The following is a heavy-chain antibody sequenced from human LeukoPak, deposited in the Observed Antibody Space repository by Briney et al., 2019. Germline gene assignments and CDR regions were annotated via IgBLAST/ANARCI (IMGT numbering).Heavy chain of an antibody. V-gene: IGHV3-74*01. D-gene: IGHD3-10*01. Sequence: GGSLRLSCAASGFTFSSYWMHWVRQAPGKGLVWVSRINTDGSSTSYADSVKGRFTISRDNAKNTLYLQMNSLRAEDTAVYYCARARAYGSGNYYYYYGMDVWGQGTTVTVFS. CDR3: ARARAYGSGNYYYYYGMDV. CDR1: GFTFSSYW. CDR2: INTDGSST. J-gene: IGHJ6*02.